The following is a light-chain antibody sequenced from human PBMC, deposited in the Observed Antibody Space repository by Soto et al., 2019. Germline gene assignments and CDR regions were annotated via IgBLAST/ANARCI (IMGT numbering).Light chain of an antibody. Sequence: EIVLTQSPGTLSLSPGERATLSCRASQSVGSSYLAWYQQKPGQAPRLLIYGASSRATGIPDRFSGSGSGTDFTLTISRLEPEDLAVYYCQQYGSSSWTFGQGTRVEIK. V-gene: IGKV3-20*01. CDR2: GAS. J-gene: IGKJ1*01. CDR1: QSVGSSY. CDR3: QQYGSSSWT.